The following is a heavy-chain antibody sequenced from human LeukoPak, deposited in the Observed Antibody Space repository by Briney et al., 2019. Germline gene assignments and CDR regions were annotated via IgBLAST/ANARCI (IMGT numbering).Heavy chain of an antibody. Sequence: GRSLRLSCAASGFTLSSYGMHWVRQAPGKGLEWVSAISGRDGYTYYADSVKGRFTISRDNSKDTLFLHMSSLRAEDTAVYYCAKGTIAAAGTDCDYWGQGTLVTVSS. CDR3: AKGTIAAAGTDCDY. J-gene: IGHJ4*02. CDR2: ISGRDGYT. D-gene: IGHD6-13*01. V-gene: IGHV3-23*01. CDR1: GFTLSSYG.